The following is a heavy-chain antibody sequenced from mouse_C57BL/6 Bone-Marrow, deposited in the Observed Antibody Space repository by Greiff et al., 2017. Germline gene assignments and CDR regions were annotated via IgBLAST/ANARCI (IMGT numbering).Heavy chain of an antibody. CDR1: GYTFTSYS. D-gene: IGHD1-1*01. V-gene: IGHV1-55*01. CDR2: IYPGSGST. J-gene: IGHJ3*01. Sequence: QVQLQQPGAELVKPGASVKMSCKASGYTFTSYSITWVKPRPGQGLEWIGDIYPGSGSTNYNEKFKGKATLTVDKSSSTAYMQLSSLTSEYSAVYYCARSALLLPPFAYWGQGTLVTVSA. CDR3: ARSALLLPPFAY.